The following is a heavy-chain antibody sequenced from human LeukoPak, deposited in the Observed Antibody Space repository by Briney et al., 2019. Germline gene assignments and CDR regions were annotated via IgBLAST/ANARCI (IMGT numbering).Heavy chain of an antibody. D-gene: IGHD4-17*01. J-gene: IGHJ4*02. CDR2: IYHSGST. CDR3: ASDYGDSKSLGY. V-gene: IGHV4-4*02. CDR1: GGSISSSNW. Sequence: SETLSLTCAVSGGSISSSNWWSWVPQPPGKGLEWIGEIYHSGSTNYNPSLKSRVTISVDKSKNQFSLKLSSVTAADTAVYYCASDYGDSKSLGYWGQGTLVTVSS.